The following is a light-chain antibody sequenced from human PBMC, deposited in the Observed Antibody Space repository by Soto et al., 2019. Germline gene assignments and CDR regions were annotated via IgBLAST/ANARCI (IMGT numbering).Light chain of an antibody. CDR1: QSVSSN. Sequence: EIVLTQSPVTLSVSAGERATLSCRASQSVSSNLAWYQQKPGQAPRLLIFDASSRATGLPARFSGSGSGTEFTLTISSLQSEDIAVSYCQQYIYGPPGAFGQGTKVEIK. J-gene: IGKJ1*01. CDR2: DAS. V-gene: IGKV3-15*01. CDR3: QQYIYGPPGA.